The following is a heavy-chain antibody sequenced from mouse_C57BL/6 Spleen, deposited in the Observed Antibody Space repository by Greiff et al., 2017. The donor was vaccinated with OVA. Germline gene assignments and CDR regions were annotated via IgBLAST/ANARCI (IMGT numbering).Heavy chain of an antibody. J-gene: IGHJ1*03. D-gene: IGHD2-3*01. CDR1: CYPFPSSW. V-gene: IGHV1-55*01. CDR2: IYPGSGST. CDR3: ARTGDGYYWYFDV. Sequence: QVPLQPPGAGLVEPGASGKMSCKGSCYPFPSSWVTWVEPRPGPGLGWVGDIYPGSGSTNYNEKFKSKATLTVDTSSSTAYMQLSSLTSEDSAVYYCARTGDGYYWYFDVWGTGTTVTVSS.